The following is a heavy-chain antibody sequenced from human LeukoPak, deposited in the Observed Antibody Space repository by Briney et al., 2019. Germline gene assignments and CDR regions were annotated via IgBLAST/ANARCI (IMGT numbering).Heavy chain of an antibody. CDR2: INPSGGYT. CDR3: ARALPYVCPDY. D-gene: IGHD2-2*01. V-gene: IGHV1-46*01. Sequence: ASVKVSYKASGYTFINYYMHWVRQAPGQRLEWMGIINPSGGYTNYAHKFQGRVTMTRDTSTSTVYTELSSLGSEDTAVYYCARALPYVCPDYWGQGTLVTVSS. CDR1: GYTFINYY. J-gene: IGHJ4*02.